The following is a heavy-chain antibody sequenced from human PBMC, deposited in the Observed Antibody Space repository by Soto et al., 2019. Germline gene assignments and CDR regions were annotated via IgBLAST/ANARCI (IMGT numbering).Heavy chain of an antibody. J-gene: IGHJ6*02. CDR1: GYTLTELS. CDR3: ATGLLLWFGAGMDV. CDR2: FDPEDGET. V-gene: IGHV1-24*01. D-gene: IGHD3-10*01. Sequence: ASVKVSCKVSGYTLTELSMHWVRQAPGKGLEWMGGFDPEDGETIYAQKFQGRVTMTEDTSTDTAYMELSSLRSEDTAVYYCATGLLLWFGAGMDVWGQGTTVTVSS.